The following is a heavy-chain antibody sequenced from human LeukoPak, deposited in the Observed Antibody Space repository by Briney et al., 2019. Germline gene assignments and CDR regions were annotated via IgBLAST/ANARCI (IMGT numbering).Heavy chain of an antibody. Sequence: SETLSLTCTVSGGSISSYYWSWIRQPPGKGLEWIGYIYYSGSTNYNPSLKSRVTISVDTSKNQFSLRLSSVTAADTAVYYCARDLYGDYVLGSARWFDPWGQGTLVTVSS. CDR1: GGSISSYY. D-gene: IGHD4-17*01. V-gene: IGHV4-59*01. J-gene: IGHJ5*02. CDR3: ARDLYGDYVLGSARWFDP. CDR2: IYYSGST.